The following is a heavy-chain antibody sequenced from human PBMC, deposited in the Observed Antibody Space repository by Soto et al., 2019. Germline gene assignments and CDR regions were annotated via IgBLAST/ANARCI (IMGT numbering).Heavy chain of an antibody. J-gene: IGHJ4*02. CDR1: GFTFSSYA. CDR3: AKGYCSGGICATRVQQPLFDY. Sequence: GGSLRLSCAASGFTFSSYAMSWVRQAPGKGLEWVSAISGSGGSTYYADSVKGRFTISRDNSKNTLYLQMNSLRAEDTAVYYCAKGYCSGGICATRVQQPLFDYSCQTPLVSGSS. CDR2: ISGSGGST. D-gene: IGHD2-15*01. V-gene: IGHV3-23*01.